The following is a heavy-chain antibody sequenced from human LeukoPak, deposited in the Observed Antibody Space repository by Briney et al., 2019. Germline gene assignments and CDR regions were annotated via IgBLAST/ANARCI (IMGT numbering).Heavy chain of an antibody. V-gene: IGHV3-30*02. Sequence: GGSLRLSCAASGFTFNNYGMHWVRQAPGKGLEWVAFIRYSGNNQYYADSVKGRFTISGDNSKNTLYLQMNSLKGDDTAVYYCAKDSAFYYIDVWGKGTTVIISS. CDR1: GFTFNNYG. D-gene: IGHD3-10*01. CDR2: IRYSGNNQ. CDR3: AKDSAFYYIDV. J-gene: IGHJ6*03.